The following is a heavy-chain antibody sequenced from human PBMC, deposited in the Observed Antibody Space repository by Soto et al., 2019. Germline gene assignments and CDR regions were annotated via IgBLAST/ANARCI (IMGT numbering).Heavy chain of an antibody. CDR3: ARDPMRYPTYFDY. Sequence: SETLSLTCTVSGGSISSGGYYWSWVRQHPGKGLEWIGYIYHSGTTYYNPSHKSRVIISVDTSKNQFSLKLSSVTAADTVLYYCARDPMRYPTYFDYWGRGILVTVSS. CDR2: IYHSGTT. J-gene: IGHJ4*02. V-gene: IGHV4-31*03. D-gene: IGHD1-1*01. CDR1: GGSISSGGYY.